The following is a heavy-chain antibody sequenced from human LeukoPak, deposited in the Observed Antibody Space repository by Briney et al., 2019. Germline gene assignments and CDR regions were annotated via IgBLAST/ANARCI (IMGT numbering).Heavy chain of an antibody. CDR2: IDPSDSYT. V-gene: IGHV5-10-1*01. J-gene: IGHJ6*02. D-gene: IGHD6-19*01. Sequence: AGESLKISCRSSGHDFTTYWIAWVRQMPGKGLEWMGRIDPSDSYTNYSPSFQGHVTISADKSISTAYLQWSSLKASDTAMYYCARLWVAGRPPYYYGMDVWGQGTTVTVSS. CDR1: GHDFTTYW. CDR3: ARLWVAGRPPYYYGMDV.